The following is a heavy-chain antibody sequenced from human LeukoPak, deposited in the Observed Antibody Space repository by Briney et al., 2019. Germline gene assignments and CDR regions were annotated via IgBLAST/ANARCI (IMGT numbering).Heavy chain of an antibody. D-gene: IGHD4-23*01. CDR3: ARDDPGGYRAFDI. J-gene: IGHJ3*02. CDR2: IYHSGST. Sequence: RASGTLSLTCTVSGGSINSNHWWSWFRQPPQKGLEWVGYIYHSGSTYYNPSLKSRVTISVDRSKNQFSLKLSPVTAADTAVYYCARDDPGGYRAFDIWGQGTMVTVSS. CDR1: GGSINSNHW. V-gene: IGHV4-4*02.